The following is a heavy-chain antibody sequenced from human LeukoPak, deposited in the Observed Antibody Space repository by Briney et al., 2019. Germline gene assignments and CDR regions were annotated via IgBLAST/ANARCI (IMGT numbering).Heavy chain of an antibody. CDR2: INPNSGGT. J-gene: IGHJ4*02. V-gene: IGHV1-2*02. CDR3: VGLCVDEPEYFDF. CDR1: GYSFTHYY. Sequence: ASMSVSYTPSGYSFTHYYMHWLRQAPGQGLEWRGCINPNSGGTDYAQKFQGRGTMTRDTSIRTAYMELSRLTSDDTAVYYCVGLCVDEPEYFDFWGQGTLVGVSS. D-gene: IGHD1-14*01.